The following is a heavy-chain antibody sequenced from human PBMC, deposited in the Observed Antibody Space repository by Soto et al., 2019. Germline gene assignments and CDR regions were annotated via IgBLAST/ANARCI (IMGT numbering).Heavy chain of an antibody. CDR2: ISSSSSYI. V-gene: IGHV3-21*01. D-gene: IGHD6-13*01. CDR1: GFTFSGYS. CDR3: TTSRPASAPFDY. Sequence: PGGSLRLSCAASGFTFSGYSMNWVRQAPGKGLEWVSSISSSSSYIYYADSVKGRFTISRDNAKNSLYLQMNSLRAEDTAVYYCTTSRPASAPFDYWGQGALVTVSS. J-gene: IGHJ4*02.